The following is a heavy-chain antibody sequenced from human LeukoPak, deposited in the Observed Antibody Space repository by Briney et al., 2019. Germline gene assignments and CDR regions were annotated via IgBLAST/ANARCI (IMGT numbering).Heavy chain of an antibody. J-gene: IGHJ4*02. V-gene: IGHV1-2*02. D-gene: IGHD3-22*01. CDR3: FSDDSSGNFDT. CDR2: INPNSGGT. Sequence: ASVKVSCKASGYTFTDYYLHWVRQAPGQGLEWMGWINPNSGGTNYAQKFQGRVTMTRDTSISTAYMELSSLRSDDTAVYYCFSDDSSGNFDTWGQGTLVTVSS. CDR1: GYTFTDYY.